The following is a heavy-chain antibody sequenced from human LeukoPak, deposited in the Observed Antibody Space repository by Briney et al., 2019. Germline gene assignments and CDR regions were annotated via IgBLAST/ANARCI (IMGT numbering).Heavy chain of an antibody. CDR1: GYTFTGYY. D-gene: IGHD2-2*02. Sequence: ASVKVSCKASGYTFTGYYIQWMRQAPGQGLEWMGWTNPDSGGTKYAQWLQGRVTMTRDTSISTAYMEVSRLRSDDTAVYYCARLREGLYHFDYWGQGTLVTVSS. CDR2: TNPDSGGT. CDR3: ARLREGLYHFDY. V-gene: IGHV1-2*02. J-gene: IGHJ4*02.